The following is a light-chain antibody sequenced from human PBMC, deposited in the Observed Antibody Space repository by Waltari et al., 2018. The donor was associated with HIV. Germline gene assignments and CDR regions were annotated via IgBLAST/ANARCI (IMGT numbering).Light chain of an antibody. Sequence: QSALTQPASVSGSPGQSITISCTGTSSDIGAYNYVSWYQHHPGKVPNLLIYEVTKRPSGGSHRFSGSKSGNTASLTISGLQAEDEADFYCTSYTSISTLVFGTGTKVTVL. V-gene: IGLV2-14*01. CDR3: TSYTSISTLV. J-gene: IGLJ1*01. CDR2: EVT. CDR1: SSDIGAYNY.